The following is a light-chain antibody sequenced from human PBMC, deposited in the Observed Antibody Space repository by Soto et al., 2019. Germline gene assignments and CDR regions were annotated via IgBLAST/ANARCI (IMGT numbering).Light chain of an antibody. CDR1: QSVSSS. CDR3: QQYGSSPPLT. CDR2: GAS. Sequence: EIVLTQSPGTLSLSPGERATLSCWASQSVSSSLAWYQQKPGQAPRLLIYGASSRATGIPDRFSGSGSGTDFTLAISRLAPEDFAVYYCQQYGSSPPLTFGGGTKVEIK. J-gene: IGKJ4*01. V-gene: IGKV3-20*01.